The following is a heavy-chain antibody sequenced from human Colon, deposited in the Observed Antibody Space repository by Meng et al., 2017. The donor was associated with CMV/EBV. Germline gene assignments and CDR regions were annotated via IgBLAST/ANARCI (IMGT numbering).Heavy chain of an antibody. CDR3: ARDPRNGGLTP. J-gene: IGHJ5*02. D-gene: IGHD3-16*01. CDR2: IWHDGSHK. Sequence: GGSLRLSCAASGFTFSNYAMHWVRQAPGKGLEWVAIIWHDGSHKYYVDSVKGRFTISRDNSKNTMSLQLNSLRVEDTAVYYCARDPRNGGLTPWGQGTLVTVSA. CDR1: GFTFSNYA. V-gene: IGHV3-33*01.